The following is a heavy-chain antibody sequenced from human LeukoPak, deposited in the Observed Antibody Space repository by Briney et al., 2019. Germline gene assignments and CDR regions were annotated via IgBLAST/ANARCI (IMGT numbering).Heavy chain of an antibody. D-gene: IGHD3-22*01. CDR1: GFTFSSYG. V-gene: IGHV3-33*01. CDR2: IWYDGSNK. J-gene: IGHJ3*02. CDR3: ARIQNDSSGYSIDAFDI. Sequence: GGSLRLSCAASGFTFSSYGMHWVRQAPGKGLEWVAVIWYDGSNKYYADSVKGRFTISRDNSKNTLYLQMNSLRAEDTAVYYCARIQNDSSGYSIDAFDIWGQGTMVTVSS.